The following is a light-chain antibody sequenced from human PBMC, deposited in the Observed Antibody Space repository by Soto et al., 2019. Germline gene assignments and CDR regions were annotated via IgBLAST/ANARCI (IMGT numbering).Light chain of an antibody. CDR3: QQYNNWPWT. CDR1: QSVSSN. J-gene: IGKJ1*01. V-gene: IGKV3-15*01. Sequence: EIMMTQSPATLSVSPGESATLSCRASQSVSSNLAWYQQKPGQAPKLLIYGASSRATGVPARFSGSGSGTEFTLTISSLQSEDFAVYCCQQYNNWPWTFGQGTKVDIK. CDR2: GAS.